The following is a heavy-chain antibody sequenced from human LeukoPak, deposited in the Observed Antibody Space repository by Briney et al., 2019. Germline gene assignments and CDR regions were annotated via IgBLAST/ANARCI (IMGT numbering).Heavy chain of an antibody. CDR2: ISDDGRIK. J-gene: IGHJ4*02. CDR1: GFSFSRYD. D-gene: IGHD3-22*01. CDR3: AKDSSVFHYDSRNLDY. V-gene: IGHV3-30*04. Sequence: GRSLRLSCVASGFSFSRYDMHWVRQAPGKGLEWVAVISDDGRIKIYGDSVKGRLTISRDNSKNTLYLQMNSLRAEDTAVFYCAKDSSVFHYDSRNLDYWGQGTLVTVSS.